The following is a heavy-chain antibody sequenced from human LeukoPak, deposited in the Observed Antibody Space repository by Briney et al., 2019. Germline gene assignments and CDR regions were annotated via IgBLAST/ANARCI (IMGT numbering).Heavy chain of an antibody. CDR3: ARGVITRAYYDFWSGSDYYYYMDV. Sequence: PSETLSLTCAVYGGSFSGYYWSWIRQPPGKGLEWIGEINHSGSTNYNPSLKSRVTISVDTSKNQLSLKLSSVTAADTAVYYCARGVITRAYYDFWSGSDYYYYMDVWGKGTTVTVSS. J-gene: IGHJ6*03. CDR2: INHSGST. V-gene: IGHV4-34*01. D-gene: IGHD3-3*01. CDR1: GGSFSGYY.